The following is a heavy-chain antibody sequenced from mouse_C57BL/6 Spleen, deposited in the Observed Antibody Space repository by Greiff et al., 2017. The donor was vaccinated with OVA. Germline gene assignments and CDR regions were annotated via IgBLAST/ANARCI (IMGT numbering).Heavy chain of an antibody. CDR3: ARDDGYYGYFDY. CDR2: IHPNSGST. CDR1: GYTFTSYW. J-gene: IGHJ2*01. V-gene: IGHV1-64*01. Sequence: VQLQQSGAELVKPGASVKLSCKASGYTFTSYWMHWVKQRPGQGLEWIGMIHPNSGSTNYNEKFKSKATLTVDKSSSTAYMQLSSLTSEDSAVYYCARDDGYYGYFDYWGQGTTLTVSS. D-gene: IGHD2-3*01.